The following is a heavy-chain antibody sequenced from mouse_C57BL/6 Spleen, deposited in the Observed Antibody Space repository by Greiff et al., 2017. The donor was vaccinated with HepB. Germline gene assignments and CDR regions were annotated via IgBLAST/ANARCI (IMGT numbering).Heavy chain of an antibody. CDR3: ARDRGDSNPFDY. Sequence: EVNLVESGGGLVKPGGSLKLSCAASGFTFSSYAMSWVRQTPEKRLEWVATISDGGSYTYYPDNVKGRFTISRDNAKNNLYLQMSHLKSEDTAMYYCARDRGDSNPFDYWGQGTTLTVSS. D-gene: IGHD2-5*01. J-gene: IGHJ2*01. V-gene: IGHV5-4*01. CDR1: GFTFSSYA. CDR2: ISDGGSYT.